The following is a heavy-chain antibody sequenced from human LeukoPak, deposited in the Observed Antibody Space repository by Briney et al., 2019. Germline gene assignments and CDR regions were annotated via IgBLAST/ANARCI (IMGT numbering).Heavy chain of an antibody. CDR3: ARDVGNNAFDI. J-gene: IGHJ3*02. V-gene: IGHV4-59*01. Sequence: PSETLSLTCTVSGGSISSYHWSWIRQPPGKGLEWIGYIYYSGSTNYNPSLKSRVTISVDTSKNQFSLKLSSVTGADTAVYYCARDVGNNAFDIWGQGTMVTVSS. D-gene: IGHD2-15*01. CDR1: GGSISSYH. CDR2: IYYSGST.